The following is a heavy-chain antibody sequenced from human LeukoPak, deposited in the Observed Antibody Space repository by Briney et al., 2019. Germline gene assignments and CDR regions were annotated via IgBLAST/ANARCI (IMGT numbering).Heavy chain of an antibody. Sequence: TSETLSLTCAVYGGSFSGYYWSWIRQPPGKGLEWIGEINHSGSTNYNPSLKSRVTISVDTSKNQFSLNLSSVTAADTAVYYCARQEIGLRSFDPWGQGTLVTVSS. V-gene: IGHV4-34*01. CDR2: INHSGST. CDR3: ARQEIGLRSFDP. D-gene: IGHD3/OR15-3a*01. J-gene: IGHJ5*02. CDR1: GGSFSGYY.